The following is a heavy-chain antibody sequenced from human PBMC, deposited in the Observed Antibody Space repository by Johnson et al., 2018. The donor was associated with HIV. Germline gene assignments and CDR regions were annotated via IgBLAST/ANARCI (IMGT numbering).Heavy chain of an antibody. J-gene: IGHJ3*02. D-gene: IGHD5-12*01. CDR3: ARGRKDIEAADGLDNDAFDM. Sequence: VQLVESGGGVVQPGRSLRLSCAASGFTFSNYAMHWVRLAPGKGLQWVAVISYDGSKKHYGDSVKSRFSISRDNSKDTLYLQMDSLTTEDSALYYCARGRKDIEAADGLDNDAFDMWGRGTLVTVSS. CDR2: ISYDGSKK. CDR1: GFTFSNYA. V-gene: IGHV3-30*03.